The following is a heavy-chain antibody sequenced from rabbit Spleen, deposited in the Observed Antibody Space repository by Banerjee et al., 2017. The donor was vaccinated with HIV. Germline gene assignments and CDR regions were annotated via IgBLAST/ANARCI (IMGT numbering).Heavy chain of an antibody. CDR2: IDPLFGIT. D-gene: IGHD8-1*01. CDR1: GFTLSSYY. J-gene: IGHJ6*01. CDR3: ARDGTGGSYFAL. V-gene: IGHV1S7*01. Sequence: QSLEESGGGLVKPGASLKLSCKASGFTLSSYYMNWVRQAPGKGLEWIGYIDPLFGITYYANWVNGRFTISSDNAQNTVNLHMNSLTAADTATYFCARDGTGGSYFALWGPGTLVT.